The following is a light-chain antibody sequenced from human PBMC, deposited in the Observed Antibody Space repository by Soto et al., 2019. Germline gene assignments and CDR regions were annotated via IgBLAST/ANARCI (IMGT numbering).Light chain of an antibody. V-gene: IGKV4-1*01. CDR2: WAS. CDR3: QQYYSTPRT. J-gene: IGKJ2*01. CDR1: QSVLSTSNNKNY. Sequence: DIVMTQSPDSLAVSLGERATINYKSSQSVLSTSNNKNYLAWYQQKPGQPPKLLIYWASTRESGVPDRFSGSGSGTDFTLNISSLQAEDVAVYYCQQYYSTPRTFGQGTKLEIK.